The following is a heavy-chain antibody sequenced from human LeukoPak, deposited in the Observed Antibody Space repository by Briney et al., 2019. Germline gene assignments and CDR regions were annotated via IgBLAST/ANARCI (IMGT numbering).Heavy chain of an antibody. J-gene: IGHJ4*02. CDR3: ARGVSDNDFFMCLYFDY. V-gene: IGHV1-69*13. CDR2: IIPIFGTA. CDR1: GGTFSSYA. Sequence: SVKVSCKASGGTFSSYAISWVRQAPGQGLEWMGGIIPIFGTANYAQKFQGRVTITADESTSTAYMELSSLRSEDTAVYYCARGVSDNDFFMCLYFDYWGQGTLVTVSS. D-gene: IGHD5-12*01.